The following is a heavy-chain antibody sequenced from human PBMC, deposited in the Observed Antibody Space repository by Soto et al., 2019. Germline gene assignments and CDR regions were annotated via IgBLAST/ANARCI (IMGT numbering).Heavy chain of an antibody. CDR1: GGSISSYY. CDR3: ARVPPYSSSWYNYYYYYGMDV. V-gene: IGHV4-59*01. CDR2: IYYSGST. J-gene: IGHJ6*02. Sequence: PSETLSLTCTVSGGSISSYYWSWIRQPPGKGLEWIGYIYYSGSTNYNPSLKSRVTIPVDTSKNQFSLKLSSVTAADTAVYYCARVPPYSSSWYNYYYYYGMDVWGQGTTVTVSS. D-gene: IGHD6-13*01.